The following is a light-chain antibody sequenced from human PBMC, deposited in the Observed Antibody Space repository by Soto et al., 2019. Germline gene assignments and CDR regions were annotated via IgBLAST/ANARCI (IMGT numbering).Light chain of an antibody. Sequence: QMTQSPSSLSASVGDTVTISCRASQGIGDDLGWYQQKPGEAPRRLIYGASILPSGVPSRFSGSGSGTEFTLTISGLQPEDCATYFCLEHNTYPFSFGGGPKVEIK. CDR2: GAS. V-gene: IGKV1-17*01. CDR1: QGIGDD. CDR3: LEHNTYPFS. J-gene: IGKJ4*01.